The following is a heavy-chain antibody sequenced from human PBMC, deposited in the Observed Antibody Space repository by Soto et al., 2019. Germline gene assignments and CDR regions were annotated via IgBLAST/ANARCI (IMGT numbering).Heavy chain of an antibody. D-gene: IGHD2-15*01. CDR2: IYYSGST. Sequence: PSETLSLTCTVSGGSISSGGYYWSWIRQHPGKGLEWIGYIYYSGSTYYNPSLKSRVTISVDTSENQFSLKLSSVTAADTAVYYCAGGKVVVAENYYYYYGMDVWGQGTTVTVSS. V-gene: IGHV4-31*03. CDR3: AGGKVVVAENYYYYYGMDV. CDR1: GGSISSGGYY. J-gene: IGHJ6*02.